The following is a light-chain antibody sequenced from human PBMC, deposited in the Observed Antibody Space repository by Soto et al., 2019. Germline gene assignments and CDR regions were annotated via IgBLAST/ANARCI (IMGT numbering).Light chain of an antibody. V-gene: IGLV2-14*01. CDR3: SSYTSSSTLNYV. J-gene: IGLJ1*01. CDR1: SGDVGGYSY. CDR2: DVS. Sequence: CALTQPASVSGSPGQSITISCTGTSGDVGGYSYVSWYQQHPGKAPKLMIYDVSNRPSGVSNRFSGSKSGNTASLTISGLQAEDAADYYCSSYTSSSTLNYVFGTGTKLTVL.